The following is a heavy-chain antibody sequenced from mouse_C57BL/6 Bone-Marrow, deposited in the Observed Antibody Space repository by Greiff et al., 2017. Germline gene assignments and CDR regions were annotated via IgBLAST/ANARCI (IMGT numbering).Heavy chain of an antibody. CDR1: GYTFTSYW. CDR3: ARWGYGSSKGYFDV. CDR2: IDPNSGGT. V-gene: IGHV1-72*01. Sequence: VQLQQPGAELVKPGASVKLSCKASGYTFTSYWMHWVKQRPGRGLEWIGRIDPNSGGTKYNEKFKSKATLTVDKASSTAYMHLSSRTSEDSAVYYGARWGYGSSKGYFDVWGTGTTVTVSS. D-gene: IGHD1-1*01. J-gene: IGHJ1*03.